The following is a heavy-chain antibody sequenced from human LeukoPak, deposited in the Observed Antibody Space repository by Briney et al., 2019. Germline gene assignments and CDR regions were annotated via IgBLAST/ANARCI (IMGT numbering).Heavy chain of an antibody. V-gene: IGHV4-59*01. J-gene: IGHJ4*02. CDR2: IYYSGST. Sequence: SETLSLTCTVSGGSISSYYWSWIRQPPGKGLEWIGYIYYSGSTNYNPSLKSRVTISVDTSKNQFSLKLSSVTAADTAVYYCARTALVSSSPPYYFDYWGQGTLVTVSS. CDR1: GGSISSYY. CDR3: ARTALVSSSPPYYFDY. D-gene: IGHD6-13*01.